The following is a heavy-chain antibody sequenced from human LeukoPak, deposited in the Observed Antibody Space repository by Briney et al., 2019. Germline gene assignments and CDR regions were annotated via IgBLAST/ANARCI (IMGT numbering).Heavy chain of an antibody. J-gene: IGHJ4*02. Sequence: PGGSLRLSCAASGFTFNSYGMHWVRQAPGKGLEWVAFIRYDGSNKYYADSVKGRFTISRDNSKNTLYLQMNSLRAEDTAVYYCASSVVVPAAIDYWGQGTLVTVSS. CDR1: GFTFNSYG. CDR2: IRYDGSNK. V-gene: IGHV3-30*02. D-gene: IGHD2-2*01. CDR3: ASSVVVPAAIDY.